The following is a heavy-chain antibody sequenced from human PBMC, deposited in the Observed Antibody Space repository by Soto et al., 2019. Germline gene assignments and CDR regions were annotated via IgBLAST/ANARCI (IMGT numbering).Heavy chain of an antibody. Sequence: QVQLQQWGAGLVKPSETLSLSCAVYGQSFSGHSWAWIRQPPGKGLGWFGEISEIGSTYYNPPLKSRVTISTDTSKNQFSLKLNSVTAADTAAYFCARGSGIVALPGELEDVNYDFWGQGTLVNVSS. CDR2: ISEIGST. D-gene: IGHD1-1*01. J-gene: IGHJ4*02. V-gene: IGHV4-34*01. CDR3: ARGSGIVALPGELEDVNYDF. CDR1: GQSFSGHS.